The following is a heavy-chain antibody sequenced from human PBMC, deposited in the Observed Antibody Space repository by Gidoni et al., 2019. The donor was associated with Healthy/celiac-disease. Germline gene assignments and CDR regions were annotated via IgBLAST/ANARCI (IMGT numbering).Heavy chain of an antibody. Sequence: QVQLQESGPGLVKPSQTLSLTCTVSGGSISSGGYYWSWIRQHPGKGLEWIGYIYYSGSTYYNPSLKSRVTISVDTSKNQFSLKLSSVTAADTAVYYCARSSGWPRVETYYFDYWGQGTLVTVSS. CDR2: IYYSGST. D-gene: IGHD6-19*01. V-gene: IGHV4-31*03. CDR3: ARSSGWPRVETYYFDY. J-gene: IGHJ4*02. CDR1: GGSISSGGYY.